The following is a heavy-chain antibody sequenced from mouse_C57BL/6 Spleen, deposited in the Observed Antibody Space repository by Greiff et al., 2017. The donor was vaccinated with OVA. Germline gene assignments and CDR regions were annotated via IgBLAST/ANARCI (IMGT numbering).Heavy chain of an antibody. CDR3: ARGGFYYGYDYWYFDV. J-gene: IGHJ1*03. CDR1: GYTFTSYW. Sequence: QVQLQQPGAELVRPGSSVKLSCKASGYTFTSYWMHWVKQRPIQGLEWIGNIDPSDSETHYNQKFKDKATLTVDKSSSTAYMQLSSLTSEDSAVYYFARGGFYYGYDYWYFDVWGTGTTVTVSS. CDR2: IDPSDSET. V-gene: IGHV1-52*01. D-gene: IGHD2-2*01.